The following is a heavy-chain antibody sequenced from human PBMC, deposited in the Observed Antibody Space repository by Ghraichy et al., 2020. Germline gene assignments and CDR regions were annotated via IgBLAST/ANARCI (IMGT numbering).Heavy chain of an antibody. CDR1: GFTFSSYA. J-gene: IGHJ4*02. V-gene: IGHV3-23*01. D-gene: IGHD4-17*01. CDR2: ISGSGGST. Sequence: GGSLRHSCAASGFTFSSYAMSWVRQAPGKGLEWVSAISGSGGSTYYADSVKGRFTISRDNSKNTLYLQMNSLRAEDTAVYYCVWTDYGDYFGYWGQGTLVTVSS. CDR3: VWTDYGDYFGY.